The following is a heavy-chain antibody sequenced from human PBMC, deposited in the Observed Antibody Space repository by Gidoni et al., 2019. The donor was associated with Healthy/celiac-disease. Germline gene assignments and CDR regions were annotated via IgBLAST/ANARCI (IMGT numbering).Heavy chain of an antibody. D-gene: IGHD5-12*01. J-gene: IGHJ6*02. Sequence: HVLLVQSGAVVKKPRSSATVSCKASGGTFCSYAISWVRQAPGQGLEWMGGIFPIFGTANYAQKFQGRVTITADESTSTAYMELSSLRAEDTAVYYCARDSGYAPPVYYGMDVWGQGATVTVSS. CDR1: GGTFCSYA. CDR2: IFPIFGTA. V-gene: IGHV1-69*01. CDR3: ARDSGYAPPVYYGMDV.